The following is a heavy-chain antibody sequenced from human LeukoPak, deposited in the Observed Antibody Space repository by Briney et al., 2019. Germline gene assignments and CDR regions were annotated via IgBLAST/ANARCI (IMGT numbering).Heavy chain of an antibody. CDR3: ARVSYYYGMDV. CDR2: IIPIFGIA. CDR1: GGTFSSYA. Sequence: EASVKVSCKASGGTFSSYAISWVRQAPGQGLEWMGRIIPIFGIANYAQKFQGRVTITADKSTSTAYMELSSLRSEDTAVYYCARVSYYYGMDVCGQGTTVTVSS. J-gene: IGHJ6*02. V-gene: IGHV1-69*04.